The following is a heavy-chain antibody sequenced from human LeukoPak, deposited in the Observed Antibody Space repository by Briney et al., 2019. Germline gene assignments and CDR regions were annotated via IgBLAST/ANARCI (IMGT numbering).Heavy chain of an antibody. Sequence: PSQTLSLTCSVSGGSISSGGYYCSWIRQPAGKGLEWIGRIYTSGSTNYNPSLKSRVTISIDTSKNQFSLKLSSVTAADTAVYYCAREGIDPPDPWGQGTLVTVSS. CDR1: GGSISSGGYY. CDR2: IYTSGST. J-gene: IGHJ5*02. D-gene: IGHD2-21*01. V-gene: IGHV4-61*02. CDR3: AREGIDPPDP.